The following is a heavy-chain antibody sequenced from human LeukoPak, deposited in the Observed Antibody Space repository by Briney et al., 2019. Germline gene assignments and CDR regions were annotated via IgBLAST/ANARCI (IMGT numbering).Heavy chain of an antibody. D-gene: IGHD2-21*02. CDR3: ARHAGGLSVTGPSDR. V-gene: IGHV5-10-1*01. J-gene: IGHJ5*02. Sequence: GESLKISCKGVGYTFTVYWIDWVRQMPGKGLEWMGRIDPSESYTNYGPSFQGHVSISVDRSVSTAYLQWSNLKASDTGTYYCARHAGGLSVTGPSDRWGQGTLVTVSS. CDR1: GYTFTVYW. CDR2: IDPSESYT.